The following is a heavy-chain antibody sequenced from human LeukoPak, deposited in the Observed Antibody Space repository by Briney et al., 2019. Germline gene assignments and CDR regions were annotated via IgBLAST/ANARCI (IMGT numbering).Heavy chain of an antibody. CDR2: IWYDGSNI. CDR3: VKDRKPDGRYNFDY. D-gene: IGHD5-24*01. Sequence: PGRSLRLSCAASGFTFSNYAMHWVRQAPGKGLEWVAVIWYDGSNIYYAESVKGRFTISRDNSKNTLYLQMNSLRAEDTATYYCVKDRKPDGRYNFDYWGQGILVTVSS. CDR1: GFTFSNYA. V-gene: IGHV3-33*03. J-gene: IGHJ4*02.